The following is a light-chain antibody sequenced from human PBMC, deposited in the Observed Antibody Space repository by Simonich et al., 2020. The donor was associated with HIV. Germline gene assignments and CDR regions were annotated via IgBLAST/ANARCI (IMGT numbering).Light chain of an antibody. V-gene: IGLV2-11*01. CDR3: CSYAGSYTFV. CDR2: DVS. CDR1: SIDVGAYDY. Sequence: QSALTQPRSVSGSPGQSVTISCTGTSIDVGAYDYVSWYQQHPDKAPKLLIFDVSKGPSGVPDRFSGAKSGNTASLTISGLQTEDEADYYCCSYAGSYTFVFGEGTKLTVL. J-gene: IGLJ2*01.